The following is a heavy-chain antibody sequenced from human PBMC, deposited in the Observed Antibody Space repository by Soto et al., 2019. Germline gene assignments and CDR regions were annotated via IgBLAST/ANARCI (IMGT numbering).Heavy chain of an antibody. D-gene: IGHD3-9*01. V-gene: IGHV3-23*01. CDR2: ISGSGRGA. J-gene: IGHJ4*02. Sequence: EVQLLESGGGLVQPGGSLRLSCTASGFTFSSFAMSWVRQAPGKGLEWVSCISGSGRGAYYEDSVKGRFTIYRDNSKITLSLQMNGLAAYYSAVYYCAKDDRIELTGAGFHAALAYWGPGGLLTGSS. CDR3: AKDDRIELTGAGFHAALAY. CDR1: GFTFSSFA.